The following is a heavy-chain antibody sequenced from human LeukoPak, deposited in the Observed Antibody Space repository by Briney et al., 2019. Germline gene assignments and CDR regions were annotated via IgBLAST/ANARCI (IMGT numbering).Heavy chain of an antibody. CDR1: GYTFTSYG. Sequence: PGASVTVSCKASGYTFTSYGISWVRQAPGQGLEWMGWISAYNGNTNYAQKLQGRVTMTTDTSTSTAYMELRSLRSDDTAVYYCARSGYDFWSGSWFDPWGQGTLVTVSS. D-gene: IGHD3-3*01. J-gene: IGHJ5*02. CDR3: ARSGYDFWSGSWFDP. CDR2: ISAYNGNT. V-gene: IGHV1-18*01.